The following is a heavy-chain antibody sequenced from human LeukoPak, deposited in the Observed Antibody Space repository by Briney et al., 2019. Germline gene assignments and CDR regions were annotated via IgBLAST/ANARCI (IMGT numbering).Heavy chain of an antibody. CDR1: GFTFSSYS. Sequence: WGSLRLSCAASGFTFSSYSMNWVRQAPGKGLEWVSSISSSSSYIYYADSVKGRFTISRDNAKNSLYLQMNSLRAEDTAVYYCARAPRSPGHYFDYWGQGTLVTVSS. J-gene: IGHJ4*02. CDR3: ARAPRSPGHYFDY. CDR2: ISSSSSYI. V-gene: IGHV3-21*01.